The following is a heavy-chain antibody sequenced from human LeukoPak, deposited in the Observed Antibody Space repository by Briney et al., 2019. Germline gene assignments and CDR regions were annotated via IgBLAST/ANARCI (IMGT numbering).Heavy chain of an antibody. CDR1: GFTFSSYE. V-gene: IGHV3-48*03. CDR2: FTSSGNTI. CDR3: ARLTTMTTTGGPFDY. Sequence: PGGSLSFSLAASGFTFSSYEWNWVGQAQGKGWKGVSYFTSSGNTIYYADSVKGRFTISRDNAKNSLYLQMNSLRAEDTAVYYCARLTTMTTTGGPFDYWGQGTLVTVSS. D-gene: IGHD4-17*01. J-gene: IGHJ4*02.